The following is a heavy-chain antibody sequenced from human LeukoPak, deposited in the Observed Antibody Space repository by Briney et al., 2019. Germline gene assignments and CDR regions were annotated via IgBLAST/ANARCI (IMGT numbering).Heavy chain of an antibody. CDR1: GSTFSSYS. CDR2: ISNSSRYI. D-gene: IGHD2-2*01. J-gene: IGHJ3*02. Sequence: PGGSLRLSCAASGSTFSSYSMNWVRQAPGKGLEWVSSISNSSRYIYYADSVKGRFTISRDNAKNSLYMQMNSLRAEDTAVYYCAKEPQLLNAFDIWGQGTMVTVSS. CDR3: AKEPQLLNAFDI. V-gene: IGHV3-21*01.